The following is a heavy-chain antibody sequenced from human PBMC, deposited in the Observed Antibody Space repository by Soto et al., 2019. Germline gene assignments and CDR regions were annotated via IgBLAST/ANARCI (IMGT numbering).Heavy chain of an antibody. V-gene: IGHV1-3*01. CDR3: ARAGNDFWSGYGMDV. J-gene: IGHJ6*02. Sequence: ASGKVSCKASGYTFTSYAMHWVRQAPGQRLEWMGWINAGNGNTKYSQKFQGRVTITRDTSASTAYMELSSLRSEDTAVYYCARAGNDFWSGYGMDVWGQGTTVTVSS. CDR1: GYTFTSYA. D-gene: IGHD3-3*01. CDR2: INAGNGNT.